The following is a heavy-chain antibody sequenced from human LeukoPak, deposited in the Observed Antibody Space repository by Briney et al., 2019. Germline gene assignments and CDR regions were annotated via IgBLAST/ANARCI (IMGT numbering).Heavy chain of an antibody. CDR3: ARVGAAAVPPSLDFDY. Sequence: SETLSLTCTVSGGSISSSSYYWGWIRQPPGKGLEWIGEINHSGSTNYNPSLKSRVTISVDTSKNQFSLKLSSVTAADTAVYYCARVGAAAVPPSLDFDYWGQGTLVTVSS. CDR2: INHSGST. CDR1: GGSISSSSYY. V-gene: IGHV4-39*07. J-gene: IGHJ4*02. D-gene: IGHD6-13*01.